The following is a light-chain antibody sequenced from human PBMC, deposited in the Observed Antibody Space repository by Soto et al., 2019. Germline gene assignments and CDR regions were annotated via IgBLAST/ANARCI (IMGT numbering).Light chain of an antibody. CDR2: DAS. V-gene: IGKV1-5*01. CDR3: QQYNDYFQT. Sequence: DIQMTQSPSSLSASVGDRVTITCRASQSISSYLNWYQQKPGKAPELLIFDASSLKSGVPSRFSGSGSGTEYTLTISSLQPEDSATYYCQQYNDYFQTFGQGTKVDIK. J-gene: IGKJ1*01. CDR1: QSISSY.